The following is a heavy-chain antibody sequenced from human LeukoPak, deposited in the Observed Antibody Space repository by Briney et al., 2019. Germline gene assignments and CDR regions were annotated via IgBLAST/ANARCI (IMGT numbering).Heavy chain of an antibody. CDR3: AKDRINDYGDFTAFDI. V-gene: IGHV3-23*01. CDR1: GFTFGRYA. Sequence: GGSLKLSCAASGFTFGRYAMSWVGQAPAKGLEWVSGFSGSGGSKYYADSVTGRFAISRDNSNNMLYLQMNSLRADDTAVYYCAKDRINDYGDFTAFDIWGQGTMVTVSS. J-gene: IGHJ3*02. CDR2: FSGSGGSK. D-gene: IGHD4-17*01.